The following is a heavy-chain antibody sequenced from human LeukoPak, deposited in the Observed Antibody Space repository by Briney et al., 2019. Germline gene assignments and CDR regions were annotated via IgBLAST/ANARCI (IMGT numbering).Heavy chain of an antibody. Sequence: GGSLRLSCAASGFTFSSYAMSWVRQAPGKGLEWVSAISGSGGSTYYADSVKGRFTISRDNSKNTLYLQMNSLRAEATAVYYCAKWNRHYYDGSGPHFDYWGQGTLVTVSS. V-gene: IGHV3-23*01. CDR3: AKWNRHYYDGSGPHFDY. CDR2: ISGSGGST. CDR1: GFTFSSYA. D-gene: IGHD3-22*01. J-gene: IGHJ4*02.